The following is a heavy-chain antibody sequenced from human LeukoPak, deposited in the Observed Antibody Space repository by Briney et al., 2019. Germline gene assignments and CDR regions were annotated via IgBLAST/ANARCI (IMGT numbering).Heavy chain of an antibody. V-gene: IGHV1-46*01. CDR2: INPSGGST. CDR3: ARDSFGNGFYYYYMDV. CDR1: GYTFTSYY. Sequence: ASVKVSCKASGYTFTSYYMHWVRQAPGQGLEWMGIINPSGGSTSYAQKFPGRVTMTRDMSTSTVYMELSSLGSEDTAVYYCARDSFGNGFYYYYMDVWGKGTTVTVSS. D-gene: IGHD4-23*01. J-gene: IGHJ6*03.